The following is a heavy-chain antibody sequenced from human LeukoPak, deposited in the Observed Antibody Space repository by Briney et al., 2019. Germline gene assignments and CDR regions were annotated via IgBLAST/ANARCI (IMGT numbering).Heavy chain of an antibody. J-gene: IGHJ4*02. CDR3: ARHSSRTIPSDY. CDR1: GSSISSYY. CDR2: NHTSGLANDRGST. Sequence: SETLSLTCTVSGSSISSYYWNWIRQPSGKGLQSIGSNHTSGLANDRGSTNYNPSLKSGVTLSVDTYKNQLSLKLSSVAAADTAVYYCARHSSRTIPSDYWGQGTLVSVSS. D-gene: IGHD1/OR15-1a*01. V-gene: IGHV4-4*08.